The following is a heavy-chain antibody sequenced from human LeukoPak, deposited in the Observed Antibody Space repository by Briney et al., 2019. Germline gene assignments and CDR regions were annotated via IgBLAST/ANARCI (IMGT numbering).Heavy chain of an antibody. V-gene: IGHV1-2*06. J-gene: IGHJ4*02. CDR2: INPNSGGT. CDR1: GYTFTGYY. Sequence: ASVKVSCKASGYTFTGYYMHWVRQAPGQGLEWMGRINPNSGGTNYAQKFQGRVTMTRDTSIGTAYMELSRLRSDDTAVYYCARKISGWSTYYFDYWGQGTLVTVSS. D-gene: IGHD6-19*01. CDR3: ARKISGWSTYYFDY.